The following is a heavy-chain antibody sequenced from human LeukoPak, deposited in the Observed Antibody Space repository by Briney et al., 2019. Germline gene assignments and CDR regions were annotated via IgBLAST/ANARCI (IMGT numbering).Heavy chain of an antibody. CDR2: INPSEGST. J-gene: IGHJ6*02. CDR3: ARSDKMDV. Sequence: ASVKVSCKASGYTFTSYHIHWVRQVPGQGLEWMGVINPSEGSTDYAQKFQDGVSLTRDTSTSTVYMDLRRLRCEDTAVYYCARSDKMDVWGQGTTVTVSS. CDR1: GYTFTSYH. V-gene: IGHV1-46*01.